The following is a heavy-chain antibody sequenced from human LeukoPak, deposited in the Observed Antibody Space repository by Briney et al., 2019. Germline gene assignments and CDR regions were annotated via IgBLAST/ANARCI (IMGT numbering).Heavy chain of an antibody. CDR3: ARGGMTTVKLFDY. V-gene: IGHV4-34*01. CDR1: GGSFSGYY. D-gene: IGHD4-17*01. Sequence: SETLSLTCAVYGGSFSGYYWSWIRQPPGKGLEWIGEINRSGSTNYNPSLKSRVTISVDTSKNQFSLKLSSVTAADTAVYYCARGGMTTVKLFDYWGQGTLVTVSS. CDR2: INRSGST. J-gene: IGHJ4*02.